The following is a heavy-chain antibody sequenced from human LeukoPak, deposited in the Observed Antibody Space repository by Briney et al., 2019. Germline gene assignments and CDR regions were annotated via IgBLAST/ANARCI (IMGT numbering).Heavy chain of an antibody. D-gene: IGHD1-26*01. Sequence: SENLSLTCAVYGGSFSGYYWSWIRQPPGKGLEWIGEINHSGSTNYNPSLKSRVTISVDTSKNQFSLKLSSVTAADTAVYYCARQGYSGSYFVWFDPWGQGTLVTVSS. V-gene: IGHV4-34*01. CDR2: INHSGST. CDR3: ARQGYSGSYFVWFDP. J-gene: IGHJ5*02. CDR1: GGSFSGYY.